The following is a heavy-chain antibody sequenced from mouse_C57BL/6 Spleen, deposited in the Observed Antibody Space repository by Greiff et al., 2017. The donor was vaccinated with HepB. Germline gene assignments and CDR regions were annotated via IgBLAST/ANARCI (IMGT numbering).Heavy chain of an antibody. CDR3: AKHFYDGYLYAMDY. V-gene: IGHV2-9*01. CDR1: GFSFTSYG. Sequence: VKLVESGPGLVAPSQRLSITCTVSGFSFTSYGVDWVRQPPGKGLEWLGVIWGGGSTNYNSALMSRLSISKDNSKSQVFLKMNSLQTDDTAMYYCAKHFYDGYLYAMDYWGQGTSVTVSS. CDR2: IWGGGST. D-gene: IGHD2-3*01. J-gene: IGHJ4*01.